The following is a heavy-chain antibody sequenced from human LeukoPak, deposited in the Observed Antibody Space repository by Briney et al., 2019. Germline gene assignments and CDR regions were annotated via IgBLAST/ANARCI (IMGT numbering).Heavy chain of an antibody. Sequence: PGGSLRLSCAASGFSVSSNYKTWVRQTPGKGLEWVSVIYSGGTTYYTDSVKGRFTISRDNSKNTLYLQMNRLTAEDTAVYYCARTSTVVTPAAPFDYWGQGTLVTVSS. V-gene: IGHV3-66*01. CDR2: IYSGGTT. CDR3: ARTSTVVTPAAPFDY. CDR1: GFSVSSNY. D-gene: IGHD4-17*01. J-gene: IGHJ4*02.